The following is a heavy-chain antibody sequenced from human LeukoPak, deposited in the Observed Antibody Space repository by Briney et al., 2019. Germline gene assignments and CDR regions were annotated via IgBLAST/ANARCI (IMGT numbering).Heavy chain of an antibody. CDR1: GFTFSSFS. CDR3: VRDHDWAFDF. J-gene: IGHJ4*02. CDR2: ISNDDI. Sequence: GGSLRLSCAASGFTFSSFSMNWVRQAPGKGLEWVPYISNDDIYYTDSVKGRFTISRDNAKKSLYLQMNSLRDDDTALYYCVRDHDWAFDFWGQGVLVTVSS. D-gene: IGHD3-9*01. V-gene: IGHV3-48*02.